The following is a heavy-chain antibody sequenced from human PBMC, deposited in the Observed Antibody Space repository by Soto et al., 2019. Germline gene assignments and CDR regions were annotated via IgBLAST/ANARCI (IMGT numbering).Heavy chain of an antibody. Sequence: QVQLVEWGGGVVQSGGSLRLSCAASGLSLSEYGLHWVRQVPGKGPEWVAVISSHGSDTYYADFVKGRFIISRDNFRNTLFLQMYRLRVDDTAVYYCTTHRGMQLWLPYFDSWGQGTQVIVSS. D-gene: IGHD5-18*01. J-gene: IGHJ4*02. CDR2: ISSHGSDT. CDR1: GLSLSEYG. V-gene: IGHV3-30*03. CDR3: TTHRGMQLWLPYFDS.